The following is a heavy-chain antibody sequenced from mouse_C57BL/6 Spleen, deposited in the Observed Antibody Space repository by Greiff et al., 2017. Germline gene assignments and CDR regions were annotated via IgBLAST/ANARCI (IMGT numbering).Heavy chain of an antibody. CDR2: IDPETGGT. D-gene: IGHD1-1*01. CDR3: TRRGTFMGFAY. Sequence: VQLQQSGAELVRPGASVTLSCKASGYTFTDYEMHWVKQTPVHGLEWIGAIDPETGGTAYNQKFKGKAILTADKSSSTAYMRLLSLTSEDSAVYYCTRRGTFMGFAYWGQGTTLTVSS. CDR1: GYTFTDYE. V-gene: IGHV1-15*01. J-gene: IGHJ2*01.